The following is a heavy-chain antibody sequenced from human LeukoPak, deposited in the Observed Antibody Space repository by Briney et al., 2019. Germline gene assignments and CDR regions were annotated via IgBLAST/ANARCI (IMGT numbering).Heavy chain of an antibody. J-gene: IGHJ4*02. D-gene: IGHD3-22*01. CDR2: INYSGST. CDR3: ARGRGRYYYDSSGYYYFDY. CDR1: GGSFSGYY. Sequence: SETLSLTCAVYGGSFSGYYWSWIRQPPGKGLEWIGEINYSGSTNYNPSLKSRVTISVDTSKNQFSLKLSSVTAADTAVYYCARGRGRYYYDSSGYYYFDYWGQGTLVTVSS. V-gene: IGHV4-34*01.